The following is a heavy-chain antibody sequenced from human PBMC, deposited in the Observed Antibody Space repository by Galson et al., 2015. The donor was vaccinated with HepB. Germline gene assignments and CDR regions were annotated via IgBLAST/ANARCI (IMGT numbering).Heavy chain of an antibody. J-gene: IGHJ5*02. CDR2: ISGSGGST. CDR1: GFTFSSYA. CDR3: AKDCLYYDILTPTPQNWFDP. D-gene: IGHD3-9*01. Sequence: SLRLSCAASGFTFSSYAMSWVRQAPGKGLEWVSAISGSGGSTYYADSVKGRFTISRDNSKNTLYLQMNSLRAEDTAVYYCAKDCLYYDILTPTPQNWFDPWGQGTLVTVSS. V-gene: IGHV3-23*01.